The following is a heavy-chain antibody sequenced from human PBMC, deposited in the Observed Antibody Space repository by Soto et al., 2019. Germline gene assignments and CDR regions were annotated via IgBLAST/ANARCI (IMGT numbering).Heavy chain of an antibody. V-gene: IGHV4-39*01. CDR2: IYYSGST. D-gene: IGHD2-15*01. CDR1: GGSISSSSYY. CDR3: ARQRVGYCSGGSCYPLDY. J-gene: IGHJ4*02. Sequence: QLQLQESGPGLVKPSETLSLTCIVSGGSISSSSYYWGWIRQPPGKGLEWIGSIYYSGSTYYNPSLKSRVTISVYTSKNQSSLKLSSVTAADTAVYYCARQRVGYCSGGSCYPLDYWGQGTLVTFSS.